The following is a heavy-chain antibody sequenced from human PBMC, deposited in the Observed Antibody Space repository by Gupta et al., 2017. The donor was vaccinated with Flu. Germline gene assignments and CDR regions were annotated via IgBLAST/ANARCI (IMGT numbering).Heavy chain of an antibody. V-gene: IGHV3-73*01. Sequence: EVQLVESGGGLVQPGGSLKLSCAASGFTFSGSTMHWVRQASGKGLEWVSRIRSKANNYATVYAASVKGRFTISRDDSRNTAYLQMNSLQTDDTAVDYCARGMDGGWFDPRGQGTLVTVSS. CDR3: ARGMDGGWFDP. CDR1: GFTFSGST. D-gene: IGHD3/OR15-3a*01. CDR2: IRSKANNYAT. J-gene: IGHJ5*02.